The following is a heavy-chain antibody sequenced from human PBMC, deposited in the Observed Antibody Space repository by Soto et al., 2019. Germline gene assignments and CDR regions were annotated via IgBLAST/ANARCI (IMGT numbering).Heavy chain of an antibody. CDR3: VRDGTKTLSDWFDX. V-gene: IGHV4-4*07. Sequence: SDTLSLTCTVSGASISGFYWSWIRKSAGKGLEWILRIYSTGTTDYNPSLKSRVMMSVDTSKKQFSLKLRSVTAAETAVYYCVRDGTKTLSDWFDXWGQGISVTVSX. D-gene: IGHD1-1*01. CDR1: GASISGFY. CDR2: IYSTGTT. J-gene: IGHJ5*02.